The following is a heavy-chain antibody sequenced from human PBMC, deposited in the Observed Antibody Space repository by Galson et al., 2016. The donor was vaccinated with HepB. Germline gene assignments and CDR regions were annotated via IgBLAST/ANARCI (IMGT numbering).Heavy chain of an antibody. CDR1: GFIVTGTY. D-gene: IGHD4-17*01. J-gene: IGHJ4*02. V-gene: IGHV3-66*01. Sequence: SLRLSCAASGFIVTGTYMTWVRQAAATGLELVAVIYSDGRTYYAASVKGRFTISRDDSKNKVFLQMSSLRVEDTALYYCARDVRDYYGDYGSAGYDVWGQGTLVTVSS. CDR2: IYSDGRT. CDR3: ARDVRDYYGDYGSAGYDV.